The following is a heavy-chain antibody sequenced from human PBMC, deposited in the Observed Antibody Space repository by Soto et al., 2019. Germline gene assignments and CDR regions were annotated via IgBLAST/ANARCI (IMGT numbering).Heavy chain of an antibody. D-gene: IGHD2-2*01. V-gene: IGHV1-46*03. Sequence: ASVKVSCKASGYTFTSYYMHWVRQAPGQGLEWMGIINPSGGSTSYAQKFQGRVTMTRDTSTSTVYMELSSLRSEDTAVYYCARPCCSSTSCPTGEYNWFDPWGQGTLVTVSS. CDR1: GYTFTSYY. CDR3: ARPCCSSTSCPTGEYNWFDP. J-gene: IGHJ5*02. CDR2: INPSGGST.